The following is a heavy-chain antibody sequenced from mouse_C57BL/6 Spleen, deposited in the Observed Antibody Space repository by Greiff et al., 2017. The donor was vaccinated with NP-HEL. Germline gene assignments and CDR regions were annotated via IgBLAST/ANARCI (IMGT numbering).Heavy chain of an antibody. J-gene: IGHJ1*03. D-gene: IGHD1-1*01. Sequence: VKLMESGAELARPGASVKLSCKASGYTFTSYGISWVKQRTGQGLEWIGEIYPRSGNTYYNEKFKGKATLTADKSSSTAYMELRSLTSEDSAVYFCARSLITTVVATDFDVWGTGTTVTVSS. CDR3: ARSLITTVVATDFDV. CDR1: GYTFTSYG. CDR2: IYPRSGNT. V-gene: IGHV1-81*01.